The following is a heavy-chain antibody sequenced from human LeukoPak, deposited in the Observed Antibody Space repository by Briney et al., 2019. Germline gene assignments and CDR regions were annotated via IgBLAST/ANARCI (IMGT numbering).Heavy chain of an antibody. CDR3: ATLMRGPTGYSGYGGEDY. J-gene: IGHJ4*02. CDR1: GFTFSSYG. D-gene: IGHD5-12*01. CDR2: ISSSSSYI. Sequence: GGSLRLSCAASGFTFSSYGMNWVRQAPGKGLEWVSSISSSSSYIYYADSVKGRFAISRDNSKNTLYLQMNSLRAEDTAVYYCATLMRGPTGYSGYGGEDYWGQGTLVTVSS. V-gene: IGHV3-21*04.